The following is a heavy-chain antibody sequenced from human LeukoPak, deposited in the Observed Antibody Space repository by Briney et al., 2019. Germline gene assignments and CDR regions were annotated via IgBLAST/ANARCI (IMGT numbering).Heavy chain of an antibody. D-gene: IGHD6-19*01. Sequence: GSSVKVSCKASGYTFTYRYLHWVRQAPRQAHGWMGWITPFNGNTNYAQKFQDRVTITRDRSMSTAYMELSSLRSEDTAMYYCAIGPYSSGWYDYWGQGTLVTVSS. J-gene: IGHJ4*02. CDR3: AIGPYSSGWYDY. CDR1: GYTFTYRY. V-gene: IGHV1-45*03. CDR2: ITPFNGNT.